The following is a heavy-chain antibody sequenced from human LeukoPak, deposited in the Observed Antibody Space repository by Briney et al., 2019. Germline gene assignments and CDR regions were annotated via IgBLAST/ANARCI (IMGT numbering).Heavy chain of an antibody. CDR2: IKPDGSEE. Sequence: PGGSLRLSCAASGFAFGSYYVNWVRQAPGKGLEWVANIKPDGSEENYVDSVRGRFTISRDNAKNSVYLQMNSLRADDTALYYCVRGHYADYTSQGTLVTVSS. CDR3: VRGHYADY. J-gene: IGHJ4*02. CDR1: GFAFGSYY. V-gene: IGHV3-7*01.